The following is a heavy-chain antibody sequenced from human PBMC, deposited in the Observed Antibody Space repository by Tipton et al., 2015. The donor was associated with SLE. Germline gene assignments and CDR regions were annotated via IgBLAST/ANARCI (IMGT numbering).Heavy chain of an antibody. J-gene: IGHJ6*03. CDR3: ARGGGPPFYMDV. CDR1: GYTFASYD. CDR2: INPNSGGT. V-gene: IGHV1-2*02. Sequence: QLVQSGAEVKKPGASVKVSCKASGYTFASYDINWVRQAPGQGLEWMGWINPNSGGTNYARKFQGRVTMTRDTSISTAYMELSRLRSDDTAVYYCARGGGPPFYMDVWGKGTTVTVSS.